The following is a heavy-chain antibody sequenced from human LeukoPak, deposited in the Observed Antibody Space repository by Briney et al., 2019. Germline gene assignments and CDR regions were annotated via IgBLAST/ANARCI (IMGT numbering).Heavy chain of an antibody. D-gene: IGHD2-2*01. Sequence: GGSLRLSCAASGFTFGSYAMGWVRQAPGKGLEWVSTISDGDGSTYYADSVKGRFTISRDNAKNSLYLQMNSLRAEDTAVYYCARALGYCSSASCYYFDNWGQGTLVTVSS. J-gene: IGHJ4*02. CDR2: ISDGDGST. CDR1: GFTFGSYA. V-gene: IGHV3-23*01. CDR3: ARALGYCSSASCYYFDN.